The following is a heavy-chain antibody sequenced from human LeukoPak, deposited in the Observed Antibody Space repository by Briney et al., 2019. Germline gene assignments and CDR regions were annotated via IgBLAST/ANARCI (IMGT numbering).Heavy chain of an antibody. J-gene: IGHJ4*02. CDR2: IYYSGST. D-gene: IGHD6-19*01. CDR1: GGSISSSSYY. CDR3: ARWLSSGWY. V-gene: IGHV4-39*01. Sequence: KASETLSLTCTVSGGSISSSSYYWGWIRQPPGKGLEWIGSIYYSGSTYYNPSLKSRVTISVDTSKNQFSLKLSSVTAADTAVYYCARWLSSGWYWGQGTLVTVSS.